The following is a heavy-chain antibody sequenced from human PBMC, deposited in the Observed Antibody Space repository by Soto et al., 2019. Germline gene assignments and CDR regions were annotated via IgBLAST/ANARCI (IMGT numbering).Heavy chain of an antibody. J-gene: IGHJ3*02. V-gene: IGHV1-2*02. CDR1: GYTFTGYY. D-gene: IGHD4-17*01. CDR2: INPNSGGT. CDR3: ARAGYGDYVRAFDI. Sequence: ASVKVSCKASGYTFTGYYMHWVRQAPGQGLEWMGWINPNSGGTNYAQKFQGRVTMTRDTSISTAYMELSRLRSDDTAVYYCARAGYGDYVRAFDIWDQGTMVTVSS.